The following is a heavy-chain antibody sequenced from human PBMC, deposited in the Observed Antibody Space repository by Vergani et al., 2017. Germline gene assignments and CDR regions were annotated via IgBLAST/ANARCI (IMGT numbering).Heavy chain of an antibody. CDR3: ARVNTETNGHLYYYYYMDV. V-gene: IGHV4-4*01. J-gene: IGHJ6*03. D-gene: IGHD4-11*01. CDR2: IDHTGRP. Sequence: QVQLQESGPGLVKPPGTLSLTCAVSGDSISSNNCWTWVRQSPGEGLEWVGDIDHTGRPDYNPSLKSRLTMSVDKSRNQFSLTLNSVTATDTAIYFCARVNTETNGHLYYYYYMDVWGEGTAVTVS. CDR1: GDSISSNNC.